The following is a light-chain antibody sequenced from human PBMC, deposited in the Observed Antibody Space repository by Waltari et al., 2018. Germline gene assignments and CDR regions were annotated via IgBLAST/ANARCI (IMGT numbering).Light chain of an antibody. CDR3: CSYAGSYTWV. V-gene: IGLV2-23*01. CDR2: DDN. Sequence: QSALTQPAAVSGSPGQAITSSCTGTSSDVGNYNLVSWYQQYPGKAPKVMIYDDNRRPSWVSDRFSGSKSGNTASLTISGVQAEDEADYYCCSYAGSYTWVFGGGTKLTVL. J-gene: IGLJ3*02. CDR1: SSDVGNYNL.